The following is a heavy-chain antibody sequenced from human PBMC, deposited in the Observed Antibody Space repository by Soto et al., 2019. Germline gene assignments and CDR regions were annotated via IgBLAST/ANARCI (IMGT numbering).Heavy chain of an antibody. V-gene: IGHV3-23*01. Sequence: GGSLRLSCAASGFTFSSYAMSWVRQAPGKGLEWVSAISGSGGSTYYADSVKGRFTVSRDNSKNTLYLQMNSLRAEDTAVYYCAKWASYGSGFNWFDPWGQGTLVTVSS. D-gene: IGHD3-10*01. CDR1: GFTFSSYA. J-gene: IGHJ5*02. CDR2: ISGSGGST. CDR3: AKWASYGSGFNWFDP.